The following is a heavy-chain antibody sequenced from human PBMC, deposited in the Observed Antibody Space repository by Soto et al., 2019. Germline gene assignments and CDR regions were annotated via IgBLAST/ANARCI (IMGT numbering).Heavy chain of an antibody. Sequence: QVQLQESGPGLVKPSETLSLTCTVSGGSITSYYWSWIRQPPGKGLEWIGHIYYSGSTNYNPSLKSRVTISVDTSKNQCSLRLISVTAADTAVYYCAKVGSGWTGGTDYWGQGTLVTVSS. V-gene: IGHV4-59*01. J-gene: IGHJ4*02. CDR1: GGSITSYY. D-gene: IGHD6-19*01. CDR3: AKVGSGWTGGTDY. CDR2: IYYSGST.